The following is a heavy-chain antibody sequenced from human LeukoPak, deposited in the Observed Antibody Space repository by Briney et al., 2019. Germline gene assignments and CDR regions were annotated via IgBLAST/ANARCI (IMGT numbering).Heavy chain of an antibody. V-gene: IGHV3-23*01. Sequence: GGSLRLSCAASGFTFSSYAMSWVRQAPGKGLEWVSAISGSGGSTYYADSVKGRFTISRDNAKNSLYLQMNSLRDEDTAVYYCARVPPYFGSGSYPDYWGQGTLVTVSS. CDR2: ISGSGGST. CDR3: ARVPPYFGSGSYPDY. D-gene: IGHD3-10*01. CDR1: GFTFSSYA. J-gene: IGHJ4*02.